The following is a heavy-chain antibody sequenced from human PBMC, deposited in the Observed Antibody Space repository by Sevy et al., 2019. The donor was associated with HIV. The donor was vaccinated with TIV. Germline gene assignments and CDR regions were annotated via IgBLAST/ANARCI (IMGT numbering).Heavy chain of an antibody. CDR3: ARDGGGGYFDY. Sequence: GGSLRLSCVASGFTFNNFWMAWVRQAPGKGLEWFANIKPDGSESNHVGSVRGRFTISRDNAKNSLYLQMNSLTAEDAAVYVCARDGGGGYFDYWGQGTLVTVSS. CDR2: IKPDGSES. D-gene: IGHD3-10*01. CDR1: GFTFNNFW. V-gene: IGHV3-7*03. J-gene: IGHJ4*01.